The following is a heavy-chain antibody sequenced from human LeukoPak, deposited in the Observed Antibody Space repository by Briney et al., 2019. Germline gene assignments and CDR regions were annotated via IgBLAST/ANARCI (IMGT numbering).Heavy chain of an antibody. J-gene: IGHJ3*02. CDR3: ARGRASRIAVASDAFDI. CDR1: GFTFSSYS. Sequence: GGSLRLSCAASGFTFSSYSMNWVRQAPGKGLEWVSSISSSSSHIYYADSVKGRFTISRDNAKNSLYLQMNSLRAEDTAVYYCARGRASRIAVASDAFDIWGQGTMVTVSS. CDR2: ISSSSSHI. D-gene: IGHD6-19*01. V-gene: IGHV3-21*01.